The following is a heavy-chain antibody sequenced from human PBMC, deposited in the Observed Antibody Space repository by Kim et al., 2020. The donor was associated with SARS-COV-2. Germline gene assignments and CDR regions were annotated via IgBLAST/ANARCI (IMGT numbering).Heavy chain of an antibody. J-gene: IGHJ3*02. Sequence: PSLKSRVTISVDTSKNQFSLKLSSVTAADTAVYYCARDLIPSSGYDAFDIWGQGTMVTVSS. CDR3: ARDLIPSSGYDAFDI. V-gene: IGHV4-31*02. D-gene: IGHD3-22*01.